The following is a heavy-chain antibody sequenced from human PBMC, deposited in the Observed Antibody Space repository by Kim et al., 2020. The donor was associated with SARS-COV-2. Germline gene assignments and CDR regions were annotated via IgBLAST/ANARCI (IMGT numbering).Heavy chain of an antibody. J-gene: IGHJ4*02. D-gene: IGHD3-9*01. Sequence: AGSVKGRFTISRDNAKHTVYLQLNSLGADDTAVYYCAKARGGRDWPGFDYWGQGALVTVSS. CDR3: AKARGGRDWPGFDY. V-gene: IGHV3-23*01.